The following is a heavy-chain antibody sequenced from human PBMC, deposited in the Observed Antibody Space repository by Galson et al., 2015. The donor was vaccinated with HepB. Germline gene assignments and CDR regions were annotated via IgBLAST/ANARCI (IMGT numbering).Heavy chain of an antibody. CDR3: VKVGPTGIPYYYYYMDV. J-gene: IGHJ6*03. D-gene: IGHD1-1*01. CDR1: GFTFSSYA. CDR2: ISSSGGST. V-gene: IGHV3-64D*06. Sequence: SLRLSCAASGFTFSSYAMHWVRQAPGKGLEYVSAISSSGGSTYYADSVKGRFTISRDNSKNTLYLQMSSLRAEDTAVYYCVKVGPTGIPYYYYYMDVWGKGTTVTVSS.